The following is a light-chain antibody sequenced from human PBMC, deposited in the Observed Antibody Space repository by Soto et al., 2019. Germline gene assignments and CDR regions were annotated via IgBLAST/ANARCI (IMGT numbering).Light chain of an antibody. CDR3: QNYHSATFT. V-gene: IGKV1-27*01. J-gene: IGKJ3*01. CDR2: GAV. CDR1: QGIANY. Sequence: DIQMTQSPSSLSASLGDRVTITCRASQGIANYLAWYQHKPGKVPNLLIYGAVTLQSGVPSRFSGGGSGTDFSLPISSLQAEDVATYYCQNYHSATFTFGHGTKVHIK.